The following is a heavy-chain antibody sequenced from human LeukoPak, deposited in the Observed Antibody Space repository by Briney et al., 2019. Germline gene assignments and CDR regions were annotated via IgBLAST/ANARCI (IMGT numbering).Heavy chain of an antibody. V-gene: IGHV1-46*01. CDR2: VNPRDGST. J-gene: IGHJ4*02. D-gene: IGHD2-15*01. CDR3: ARGGGVVLYYFDS. Sequence: ASVKVSCKASGYTFTSYYIHWVRQAPGQGLEWMGIVNPRDGSTTYAQRFQGRVTMTRDTSTTTVYMELSSLRSEDTAVYYCARGGGVVLYYFDSWGQGTLVTVSS. CDR1: GYTFTSYY.